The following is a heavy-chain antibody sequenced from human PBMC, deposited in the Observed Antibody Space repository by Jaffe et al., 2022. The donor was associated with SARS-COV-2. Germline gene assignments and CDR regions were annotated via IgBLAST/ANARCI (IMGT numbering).Heavy chain of an antibody. Sequence: EVQLVESGGGGLIQPGGSLRLSCLASGFTVSDNNIHWVRQAPGKGLEWVSVIYSSGATDYTDSVKGRFTISRDNFKNTLFLQMNSLRAEDTAMYYCARDRGGHYGLDVWGQGTTVTVSS. V-gene: IGHV3-53*01. CDR1: GFTVSDNN. J-gene: IGHJ6*01. D-gene: IGHD3-16*01. CDR3: ARDRGGHYGLDV. CDR2: IYSSGAT.